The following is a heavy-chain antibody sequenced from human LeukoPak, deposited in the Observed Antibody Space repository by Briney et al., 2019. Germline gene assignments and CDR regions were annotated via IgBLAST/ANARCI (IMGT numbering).Heavy chain of an antibody. J-gene: IGHJ4*02. CDR2: ISGSGGII. Sequence: GGSLRLSCAASGFTFSSYAMSWVRQAPGKGLEWVSSISGSGGIIYSAASVKGRFTITSDISKSTVFLQMNTLKAEDTAVYYSAKDRRRTTSCYDFDYWGQGTLVTVSS. D-gene: IGHD2-2*01. CDR1: GFTFSSYA. V-gene: IGHV3-23*01. CDR3: AKDRRRTTSCYDFDY.